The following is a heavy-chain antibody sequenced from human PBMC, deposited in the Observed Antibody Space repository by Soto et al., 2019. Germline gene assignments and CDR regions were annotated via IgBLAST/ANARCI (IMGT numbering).Heavy chain of an antibody. D-gene: IGHD6-19*01. Sequence: PGGSLRLSCAASGFTFSSYSMNWVRQAPGKGLEWVSSISSSSSYIYYADSVKGRFTISRDNAKNSLYLQMNSLRAEDTAVYYCASVPSEYSSGWYWFDPRGQGTLVTVSS. V-gene: IGHV3-21*01. CDR2: ISSSSSYI. CDR1: GFTFSSYS. CDR3: ASVPSEYSSGWYWFDP. J-gene: IGHJ5*02.